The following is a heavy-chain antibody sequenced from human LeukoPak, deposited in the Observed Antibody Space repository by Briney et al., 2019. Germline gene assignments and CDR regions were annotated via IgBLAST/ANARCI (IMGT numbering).Heavy chain of an antibody. CDR1: GFTFSGHW. D-gene: IGHD7-27*01. V-gene: IGHV3-74*01. Sequence: GGSLRLSCAASGFTFSGHWMYWLRQAPGKGLAWVSRINGDGSATNYAGSMKGRFTISRDNARNIVYLQMNSLREDDTAVYYCARDLNWGQVDYWGQGTLVAVSS. CDR2: INGDGSAT. CDR3: ARDLNWGQVDY. J-gene: IGHJ4*02.